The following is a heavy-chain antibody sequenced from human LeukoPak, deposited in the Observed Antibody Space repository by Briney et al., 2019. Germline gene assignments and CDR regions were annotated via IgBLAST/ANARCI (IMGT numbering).Heavy chain of an antibody. J-gene: IGHJ4*02. V-gene: IGHV3-64D*09. CDR2: ISGNGGST. CDR1: GFTFSSYA. Sequence: PGGSLRLSCPASGFTFSSYAMHWVRQAPGKGLEYVSAISGNGGSTYYADSVKGRFTISRDNSKNTLYLQMSSLRAEDTAVYYCVKDLNTAIAAAGTFDYWGQGTLVTVSS. D-gene: IGHD6-13*01. CDR3: VKDLNTAIAAAGTFDY.